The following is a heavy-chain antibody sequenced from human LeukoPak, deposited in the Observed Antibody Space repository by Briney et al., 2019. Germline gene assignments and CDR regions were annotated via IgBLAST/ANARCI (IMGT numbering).Heavy chain of an antibody. D-gene: IGHD2-8*01. V-gene: IGHV1-2*02. Sequence: GSSVKVSCKASGYTFTDFYIDWVRQAPGQGPEWMGWINPNSGGTNFAQKFQGRVTMTRDTSISTAYMELSRLTSDDSAVYYCAREGYCTNGVCRTWFDPWGQGTLVTVSS. J-gene: IGHJ5*02. CDR3: AREGYCTNGVCRTWFDP. CDR1: GYTFTDFY. CDR2: INPNSGGT.